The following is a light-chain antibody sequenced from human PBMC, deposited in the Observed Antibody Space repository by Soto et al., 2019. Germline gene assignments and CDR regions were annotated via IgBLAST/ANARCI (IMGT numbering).Light chain of an antibody. V-gene: IGLV2-23*02. CDR1: SSDIGSFNL. J-gene: IGLJ2*01. CDR3: CSYAASITVL. Sequence: QSALTQPASVSGSPGQSITISCTGTSSDIGSFNLVSWYQQHPGKAPKLLISEVTKRPSGVSNCFSGSKSANTASLTISGLLAEDEADYYCCSYAASITVLFGGGTKLTVL. CDR2: EVT.